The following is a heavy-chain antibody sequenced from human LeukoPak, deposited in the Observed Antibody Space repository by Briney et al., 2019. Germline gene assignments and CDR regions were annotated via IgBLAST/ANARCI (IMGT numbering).Heavy chain of an antibody. CDR1: GGSISSGGYS. CDR2: IYHSGST. J-gene: IGHJ3*02. CDR3: ARGPNSSGWFDAFDI. V-gene: IGHV4-30-2*01. D-gene: IGHD6-13*01. Sequence: SETLSLTCAVSGGSISSGGYSWSWIRQPPGKGLEWIGYIYHSGSTYYNPSLKSRVTISVDRSKNQFSLKLSSVTAADTAVYYCARGPNSSGWFDAFDIWGQGTMVTVSS.